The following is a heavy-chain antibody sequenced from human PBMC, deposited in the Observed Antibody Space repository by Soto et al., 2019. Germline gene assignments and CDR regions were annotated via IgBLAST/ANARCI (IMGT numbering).Heavy chain of an antibody. V-gene: IGHV2-70*11. CDR1: GFSLSTSGMC. CDR3: ARVLGLRSIPRYYYYGMDV. Sequence: SGPTLVNPTQTLTLACTFSGFSLSTSGMCVSGIRQPPGKALEWLARIDWDDDTYYSTSLKTRLTISKDTSKNQVVLTMTNMDPVDTATYYCARVLGLRSIPRYYYYGMDVWGQGTTVTVSS. CDR2: IDWDDDT. D-gene: IGHD5-12*01. J-gene: IGHJ6*02.